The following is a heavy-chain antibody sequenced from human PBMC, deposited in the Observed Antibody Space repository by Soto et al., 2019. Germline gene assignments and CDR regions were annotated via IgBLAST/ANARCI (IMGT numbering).Heavy chain of an antibody. CDR1: GGSVRSSTYY. CDR3: TRHEGDSSGWYVGY. J-gene: IGHJ4*02. Sequence: TSETLSLTCTVSGGSVRSSTYYWGWIRQAPGKGLEWIASIYYSGRTHNNPALKSRVTMSVDTYTNQFSLKMNAVTAADTAVYYCTRHEGDSSGWYVGYWGQGTLGTVSS. D-gene: IGHD6-19*01. CDR2: IYYSGRT. V-gene: IGHV4-39*01.